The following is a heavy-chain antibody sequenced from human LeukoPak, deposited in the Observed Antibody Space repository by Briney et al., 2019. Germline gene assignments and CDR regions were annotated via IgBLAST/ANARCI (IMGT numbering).Heavy chain of an antibody. Sequence: SVKVSCKASGGTFSSYAISWVRQAPGQGLEWMGGIIPIFGTANYAQKFQGRVTITADESTSTAYMELSSLRSEDTAVYHCARTLWFGELPQYYFDYWGQGTLVTVSS. D-gene: IGHD3-10*01. CDR2: IIPIFGTA. CDR1: GGTFSSYA. V-gene: IGHV1-69*01. J-gene: IGHJ4*02. CDR3: ARTLWFGELPQYYFDY.